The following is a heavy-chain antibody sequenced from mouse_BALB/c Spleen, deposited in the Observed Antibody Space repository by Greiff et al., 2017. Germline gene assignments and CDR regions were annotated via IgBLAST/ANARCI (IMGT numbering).Heavy chain of an antibody. J-gene: IGHJ3*01. Sequence: DVHLVESGAELVKPGASVKLSCTASGFNIKDTYLHWVKQRPEQGLEWIGRIDPANGNTKYDPKFQGKATITADTSSNTAYLQLSSLTSEDTAVYYCARVGAFAYWGQGTLVTVSA. CDR2: IDPANGNT. CDR1: GFNIKDTY. V-gene: IGHV14-3*02. CDR3: ARVGAFAY.